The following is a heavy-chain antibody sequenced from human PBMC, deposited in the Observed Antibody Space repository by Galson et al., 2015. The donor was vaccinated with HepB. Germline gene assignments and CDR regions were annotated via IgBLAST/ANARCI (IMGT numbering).Heavy chain of an antibody. V-gene: IGHV3-64D*06. Sequence: SLRLSCVASGFTFSSYAMHWVRQAPGKGLEYVSAISSNGGSTYYADSVKGRFTISRDNSKNTLYLQMSSLRAEDTAVYYCGIAARADAFDIWGQGTMVTVSS. CDR1: GFTFSSYA. J-gene: IGHJ3*02. CDR3: GIAARADAFDI. D-gene: IGHD6-6*01. CDR2: ISSNGGST.